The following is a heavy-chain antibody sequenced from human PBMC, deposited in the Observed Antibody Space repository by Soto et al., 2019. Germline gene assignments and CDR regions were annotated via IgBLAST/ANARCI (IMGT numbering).Heavy chain of an antibody. CDR2: IWYDGSNK. CDR3: ARKTDYGDDTYYYYGMDV. J-gene: IGHJ6*02. Sequence: QVQLVESGGGVVQPGRSLRLSCEASGFTFSSYGMHWVRQAPGKGLEWVAVIWYDGSNKYYADSVKGRFTISRDNSKNTLYLQMNSLRAEDTAVYYCARKTDYGDDTYYYYGMDVWGQGTTVTVSS. CDR1: GFTFSSYG. D-gene: IGHD4-17*01. V-gene: IGHV3-33*01.